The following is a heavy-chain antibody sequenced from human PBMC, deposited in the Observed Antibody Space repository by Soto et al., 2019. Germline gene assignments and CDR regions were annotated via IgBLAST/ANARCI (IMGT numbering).Heavy chain of an antibody. CDR2: SRNKANSYST. V-gene: IGHV3-72*01. D-gene: IGHD1-26*01. Sequence: EVQLVESGGGLVQPGGSLRLSCAASGFTFSGHYMDCVRQAPGKWLEWVGRSRNKANSYSTEYAASVKGRFTISRDESKTSLYLQMNSLKTEDTAVYYCARFSGSYTRGLDYWGQGTLVTVSS. CDR1: GFTFSGHY. J-gene: IGHJ4*02. CDR3: ARFSGSYTRGLDY.